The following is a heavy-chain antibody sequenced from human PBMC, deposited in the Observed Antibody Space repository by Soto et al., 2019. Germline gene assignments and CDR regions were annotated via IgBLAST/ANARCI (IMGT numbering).Heavy chain of an antibody. D-gene: IGHD3-22*01. V-gene: IGHV1-69*12. CDR1: GGTFSSYA. CDR2: IIPMFGTA. CDR3: ARSRANYYDSRGYYYSPFDY. Sequence: QVQLVQSGAEVKKPGSSVKVSCKTSGGTFSSYAISWVRQAPGQGLEWMGGIIPMFGTANYAQKFQGRVTITADESTSTAYMELSSRRSEDTAVYYCARSRANYYDSRGYYYSPFDYWGQGTMVTVSS. J-gene: IGHJ4*02.